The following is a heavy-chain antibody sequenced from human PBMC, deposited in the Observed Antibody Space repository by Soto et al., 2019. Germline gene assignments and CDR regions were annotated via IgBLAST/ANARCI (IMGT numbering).Heavy chain of an antibody. CDR1: GASITIYY. CDR2: ANYSGST. Sequence: SETLSLTCTVSGASITIYYWNWIRQPPGMALEWIGDANYSGSTNYNPSLKSRGTLSLYQSKNQFTMKMSSVTAADADLYYRARVVRDYAIVTGSYIGQYFDFWSQGTRVT. V-gene: IGHV4-59*01. D-gene: IGHD3-9*01. J-gene: IGHJ4*02. CDR3: ARVVRDYAIVTGSYIGQYFDF.